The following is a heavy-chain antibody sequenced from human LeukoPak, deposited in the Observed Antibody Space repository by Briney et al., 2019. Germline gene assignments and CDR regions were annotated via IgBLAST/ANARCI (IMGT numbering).Heavy chain of an antibody. J-gene: IGHJ4*02. D-gene: IGHD2-2*01. CDR2: IYYSGST. CDR1: GGSISSSSYY. V-gene: IGHV4-39*01. CDR3: ARQLGYCSSTSCYADKVDY. Sequence: KSSKTLSLTCTVSGGSISSSSYYWGWIRQPPGKGLEWIGSIYYSGSTYYNPSLKSRVTISVDTSKNQFSLKLSSVTAADTAVYYCARQLGYCSSTSCYADKVDYWGQGTLVTVSS.